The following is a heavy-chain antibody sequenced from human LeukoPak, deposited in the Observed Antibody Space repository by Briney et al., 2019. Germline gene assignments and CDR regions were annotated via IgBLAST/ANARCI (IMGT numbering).Heavy chain of an antibody. V-gene: IGHV3-9*01. CDR2: ISWNSGSI. Sequence: GGSLRLSCAASGFTFSSYAMSWVRQAPGKGLEWVSGISWNSGSIGYADSVKGRFTISRDNAKNSLYLQMNSLRAEDTALYYCAKGDYYDSSGSIDYWGQGTLVTVSS. CDR1: GFTFSSYA. J-gene: IGHJ4*02. CDR3: AKGDYYDSSGSIDY. D-gene: IGHD3-22*01.